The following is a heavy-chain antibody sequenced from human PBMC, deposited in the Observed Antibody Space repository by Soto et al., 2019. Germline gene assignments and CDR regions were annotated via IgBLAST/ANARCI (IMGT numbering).Heavy chain of an antibody. V-gene: IGHV1-69*06. Sequence: ASVKVSCKASGGTFSSYAISWVRQAPGQGLEWMGGIIPIFGTANYAQKFQGRVTITADKSTSTAYMELSSLRSEDTAVYYCARDTDSPSYYYGMDVWGQGTTVTVSS. D-gene: IGHD2-8*02. CDR2: IIPIFGTA. J-gene: IGHJ6*02. CDR3: ARDTDSPSYYYGMDV. CDR1: GGTFSSYA.